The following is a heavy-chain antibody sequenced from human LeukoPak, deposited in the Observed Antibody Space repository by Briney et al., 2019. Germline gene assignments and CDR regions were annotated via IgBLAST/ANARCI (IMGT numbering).Heavy chain of an antibody. Sequence: PSETLSLTCNVSGYSISSGYYWSWIRQPPGKGLEWIGGIYHSGYTFYNSSLKSRVTISVDTSKNQFSLKLSSVTAADTAVYYRARDQEGIGSDAFDIWGQGTMVTVSS. CDR2: IYHSGYT. D-gene: IGHD1-26*01. CDR3: ARDQEGIGSDAFDI. V-gene: IGHV4-38-2*02. CDR1: GYSISSGYY. J-gene: IGHJ3*02.